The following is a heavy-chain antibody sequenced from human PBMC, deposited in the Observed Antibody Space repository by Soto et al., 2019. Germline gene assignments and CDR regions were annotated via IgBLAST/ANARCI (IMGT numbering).Heavy chain of an antibody. V-gene: IGHV4-4*08. Sequence: QEQLRESDPGLVKPSETLSLTCSISDDSIGPYYWTWIRQTPRKELQWIGYVYTSGSTKYNSSLKSRVTISLDASNSQFSLTMSSVTAADTGVYYCAREVVGNTWPGIFDSWGRGTLVVVSS. CDR3: AREVVGNTWPGIFDS. J-gene: IGHJ4*02. CDR1: DDSIGPYY. CDR2: VYTSGST.